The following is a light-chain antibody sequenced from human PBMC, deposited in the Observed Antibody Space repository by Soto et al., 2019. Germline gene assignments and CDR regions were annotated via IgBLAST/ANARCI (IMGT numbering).Light chain of an antibody. CDR1: QSISNF. CDR2: DAS. CDR3: SQCSDWPIT. V-gene: IGKV3-11*01. J-gene: IGKJ5*01. Sequence: EIVLTQSPATLSLSAGERATLSCGASQSISNFLAWYQQKPGQAPRLLIYDASNRATGIPARFSGSGYGTDFTLTISSLEPEDFAVYYCSQCSDWPITFGQGTRLDIK.